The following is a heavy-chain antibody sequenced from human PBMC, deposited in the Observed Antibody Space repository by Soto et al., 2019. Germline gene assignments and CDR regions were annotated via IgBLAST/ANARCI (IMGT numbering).Heavy chain of an antibody. J-gene: IGHJ6*02. CDR3: VRPLPSGQNYGMDV. CDR2: IYYSGSA. CDR1: GDSVTSVSDY. V-gene: IGHV4-61*01. Sequence: SETLSLTCTVSGDSVTSVSDYWSWIRQPPGKGLEWIGYIYYSGSADYNPSLGSRVTISIDTSKNQFSLKLTSVTAADTAVYYCVRPLPSGQNYGMDVWGQGTTVTVSS. D-gene: IGHD3-10*01.